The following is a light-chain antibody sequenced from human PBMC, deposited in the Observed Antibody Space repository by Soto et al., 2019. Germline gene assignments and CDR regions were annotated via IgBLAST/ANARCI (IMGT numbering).Light chain of an antibody. CDR1: QSVSSSY. V-gene: IGKV3-20*01. CDR3: QQYGSSPYT. J-gene: IGKJ2*01. CDR2: GAS. Sequence: EIVLTQSPGTLSLSPGERATLSCRASQSVSSSYLAWYQQKPGQAPRLLIYGASSRATGIPDRFSGSGSGSDFTRTISRLEREDIAVYYCQQYGSSPYTYGHGTKLEIK.